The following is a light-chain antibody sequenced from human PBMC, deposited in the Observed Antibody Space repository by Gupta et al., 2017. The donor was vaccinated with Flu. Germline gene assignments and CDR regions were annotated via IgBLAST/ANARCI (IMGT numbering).Light chain of an antibody. CDR1: QSVSSN. J-gene: IGKJ5*01. V-gene: IGKV3-15*01. CDR3: QQYDKWPPIT. CDR2: GAS. Sequence: EIVMTQSPATLSVSPGERATLSCRASQSVSSNVAWYQQKPGQAPRLLIYGASTRATGIAARFSGSGSGTEFTLTISSLQSEDFAIYYCQQYDKWPPITFGQGTRLDIK.